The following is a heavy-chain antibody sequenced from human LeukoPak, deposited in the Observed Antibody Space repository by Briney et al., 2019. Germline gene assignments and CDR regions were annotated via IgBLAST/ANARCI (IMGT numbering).Heavy chain of an antibody. J-gene: IGHJ4*02. CDR1: GYTFTGYC. V-gene: IGHV1-2*02. CDR2: IDPNTGDT. CDR3: ARGRNIEMTTMSGGSDY. Sequence: ASVKVSCKTSGYTFTGYCIHWVRQAPGQGLEWMGWIDPNTGDTRNAQRFQGRVSMTRDTSISTAYMDLSDLRSDDTAVYYCARGRNIEMTTMSGGSDYWGQGTLVTVSS. D-gene: IGHD5-24*01.